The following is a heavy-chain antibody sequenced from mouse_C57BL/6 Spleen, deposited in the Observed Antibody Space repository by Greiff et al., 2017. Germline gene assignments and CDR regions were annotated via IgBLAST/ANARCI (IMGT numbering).Heavy chain of an antibody. CDR2: IYPGDGDT. Sequence: VKLVESGPELVKPGASVKISCKASGYAFSSSWMNWVKQRPGKGLEWIGRIYPGDGDTNYNGKFKGKATLTADKSSSTAYMQLSSLTSEDSAVYFCARLGNYFYARGYWGQGTSVTVSS. D-gene: IGHD2-1*01. V-gene: IGHV1-82*01. CDR1: GYAFSSSW. CDR3: ARLGNYFYARGY. J-gene: IGHJ4*01.